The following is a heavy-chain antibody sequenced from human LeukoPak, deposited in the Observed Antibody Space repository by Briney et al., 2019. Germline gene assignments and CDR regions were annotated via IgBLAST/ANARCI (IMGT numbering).Heavy chain of an antibody. CDR1: GGSISSYY. J-gene: IGHJ3*02. CDR2: IYTSGST. Sequence: PSETLSLTCTVSGGSISSYYWSWIRQPAGKGLEWIGRIYTSGSTNYNPSLKSRVTTSVDTSKNRFSLKLSSVTAADTAVYYCARDPPTQKDAFDIWGQGTMVTVSS. CDR3: ARDPPTQKDAFDI. V-gene: IGHV4-4*07. D-gene: IGHD2-15*01.